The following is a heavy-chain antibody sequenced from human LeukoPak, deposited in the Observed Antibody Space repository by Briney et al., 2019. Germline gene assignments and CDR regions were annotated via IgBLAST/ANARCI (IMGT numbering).Heavy chain of an antibody. D-gene: IGHD3-22*01. CDR1: GGSISSYY. CDR2: IFYTGST. CDR3: ARGQFYGAYYYDSSKGDAFDI. Sequence: PSETLSLTCAVSGGSISSYYWSWIRQPPGKGLEWIGYIFYTGSTNYNPSLKSRVTISVDRSKNQFTLKLSSVTAADTAVYYCARGQFYGAYYYDSSKGDAFDIWGQGTMVTVSS. V-gene: IGHV4-59*01. J-gene: IGHJ3*02.